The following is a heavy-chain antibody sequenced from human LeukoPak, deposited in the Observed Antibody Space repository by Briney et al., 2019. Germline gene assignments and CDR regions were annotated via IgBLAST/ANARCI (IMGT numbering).Heavy chain of an antibody. CDR1: GFTFSSYW. J-gene: IGHJ4*02. CDR2: IKTDGSQI. CDR3: ARYRPRIGILYYGSGSYFDY. Sequence: PGGSLRLSCVASGFTFSSYWMTWVRQAPGKGLEWVANIKTDGSQIYYVDSVKGRFTISRDNSKNTLYLQMNSLRAEDTAVYYCARYRPRIGILYYGSGSYFDYWGQGTLVTVSS. V-gene: IGHV3-7*01. D-gene: IGHD3-10*01.